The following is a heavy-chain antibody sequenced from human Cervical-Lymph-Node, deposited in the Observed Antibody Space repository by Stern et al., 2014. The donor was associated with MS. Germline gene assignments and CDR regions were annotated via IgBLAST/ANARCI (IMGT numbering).Heavy chain of an antibody. CDR3: AGQEVVTAMNPLDFDY. CDR1: GGSISSSSYY. J-gene: IGHJ4*02. D-gene: IGHD2-21*02. CDR2: IYYSGST. V-gene: IGHV4-39*01. Sequence: QLQLQESGPGLVKPSETLSLTCTVSGGSISSSSYYWGWIRQPPGKGLEWIGSIYYSGSTYYNPYLKSRVTISVDTSKNQSSLKLSFVTAADTAVYYCAGQEVVTAMNPLDFDYWGQGTLVTVSS.